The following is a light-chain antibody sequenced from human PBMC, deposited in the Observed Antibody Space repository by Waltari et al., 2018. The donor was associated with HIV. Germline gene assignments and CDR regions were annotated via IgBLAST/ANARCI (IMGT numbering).Light chain of an antibody. CDR3: HQRSNWALT. Sequence: EIVLTQSPATLSLSPGERATLSCRASQSVSRYLAWYQQKPGQAPRLVIYGASNRATGIPARFSGSGSGTDFTLTISSLEPEDFAVYYCHQRSNWALTFGGGTKVEIK. CDR2: GAS. CDR1: QSVSRY. J-gene: IGKJ4*01. V-gene: IGKV3-11*01.